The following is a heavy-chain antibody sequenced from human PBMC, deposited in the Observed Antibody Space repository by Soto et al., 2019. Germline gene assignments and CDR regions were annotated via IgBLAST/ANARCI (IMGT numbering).Heavy chain of an antibody. CDR2: IASGRGDI. V-gene: IGHV3-21*01. D-gene: IGHD6-19*01. J-gene: IGHJ4*02. CDR1: GLTFSSYS. CDR3: ALLPSGWYGDIDD. Sequence: DVQLVESGGGMVKPGGSLRLSCTASGLTFSSYSRNWVRQAPGKGLEWGSSIASGRGDIYYADSAKGRFVGSRDNAKNSLFLQMDNLTAEYPAVYYDALLPSGWYGDIDDWGQGTLVTVSS.